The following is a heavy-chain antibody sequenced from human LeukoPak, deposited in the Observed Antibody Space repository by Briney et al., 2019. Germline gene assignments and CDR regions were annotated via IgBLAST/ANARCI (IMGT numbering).Heavy chain of an antibody. V-gene: IGHV3-11*06. CDR3: ARLWFGEHFDY. CDR1: GVTLSDYY. D-gene: IGHD3-10*01. CDR2: ISSSSSYT. J-gene: IGHJ4*02. Sequence: GGSLRLSCAASGVTLSDYYMSWIRQAPGKGLEWVSYISSSSSYTNYADSVKGRFTISRDNAKNSLYLQMNSLRAEDTAVYYCARLWFGEHFDYWGQATLVTVSS.